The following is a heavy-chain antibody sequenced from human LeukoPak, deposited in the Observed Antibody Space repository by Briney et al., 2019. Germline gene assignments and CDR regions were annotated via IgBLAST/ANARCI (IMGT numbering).Heavy chain of an antibody. Sequence: SETLSLTCAVYGGSLSGYYWSWIRQPPGKGLEWIGEINHSGSTNYNPSLKSRVTISVDTSKNQFSLKLSSVTAADTAVYYCARGRKFNDYWGQGTLVTVSS. V-gene: IGHV4-34*01. CDR2: INHSGST. CDR3: ARGRKFNDY. CDR1: GGSLSGYY. J-gene: IGHJ4*02.